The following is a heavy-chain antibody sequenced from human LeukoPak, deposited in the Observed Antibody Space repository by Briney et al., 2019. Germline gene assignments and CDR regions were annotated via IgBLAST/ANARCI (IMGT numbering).Heavy chain of an antibody. Sequence: GGSLRLSCAAPGFNFSSYAMSWVRQAPGKGLEWVSAISGSGGSTYYADSVKGRFTISRDNSKNTLYLQMNSLRAEDTAVYYCAKDHGLYSSSWYDYWGQGTLVTVSS. CDR1: GFNFSSYA. J-gene: IGHJ4*02. D-gene: IGHD6-13*01. CDR2: ISGSGGST. V-gene: IGHV3-23*01. CDR3: AKDHGLYSSSWYDY.